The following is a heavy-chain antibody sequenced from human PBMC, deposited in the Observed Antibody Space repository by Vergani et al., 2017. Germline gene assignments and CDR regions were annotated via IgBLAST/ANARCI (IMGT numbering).Heavy chain of an antibody. D-gene: IGHD2-2*01. CDR1: GFTVSTNY. J-gene: IGHJ3*01. CDR2: IYSDGST. Sequence: EVQLVETGGGLIQPGGSLRLSCAASGFTVSTNYMTWVRQAPGKGLEWVSIIYSDGSTYYADSVKGRFTISRDNYKNTLYLQMNSLRAEDTAVYYCARDSGVVPAAIGAFGVWGQGTMVTVSS. CDR3: ARDSGVVPAAIGAFGV. V-gene: IGHV3-53*02.